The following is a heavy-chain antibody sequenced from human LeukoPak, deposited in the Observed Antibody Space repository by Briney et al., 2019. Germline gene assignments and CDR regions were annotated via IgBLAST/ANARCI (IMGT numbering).Heavy chain of an antibody. Sequence: GGSLRLSCAASGFTFSSYAMSWVRQAPGKGLEWVANIKQDGSEKYYVDSVKGRLTISRDNAKNSLYLQMNSLRAEDTAVYYCAREGIEYSSSPANHWGQGTLVTVSS. CDR1: GFTFSSYA. J-gene: IGHJ5*02. CDR3: AREGIEYSSSPANH. D-gene: IGHD6-6*01. V-gene: IGHV3-7*01. CDR2: IKQDGSEK.